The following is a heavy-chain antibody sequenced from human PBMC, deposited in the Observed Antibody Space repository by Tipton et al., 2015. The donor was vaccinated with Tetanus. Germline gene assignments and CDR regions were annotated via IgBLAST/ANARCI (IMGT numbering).Heavy chain of an antibody. Sequence: TLSLTCTVSGGSLTSSLYYWGWIRQPPGKGLEWIGNFYNGDTTHYNVSLKGRVTISVDTSKHQFSLKLTSLSAADTAVHYCARQTSTGIGGRGPFDYWGQGTVVIVS. V-gene: IGHV4-39*01. D-gene: IGHD2-15*01. J-gene: IGHJ4*02. CDR2: FYNGDTT. CDR1: GGSLTSSLYY. CDR3: ARQTSTGIGGRGPFDY.